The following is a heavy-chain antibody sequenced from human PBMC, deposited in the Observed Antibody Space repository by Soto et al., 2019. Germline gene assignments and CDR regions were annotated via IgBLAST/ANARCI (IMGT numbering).Heavy chain of an antibody. CDR2: IIPILGIA. CDR1: GGTFSSYT. D-gene: IGHD1-1*01. V-gene: IGHV1-69*08. J-gene: IGHJ4*02. Sequence: QVQLVQSGAEVKKPGSSVKVSCKASGGTFSSYTISWVRQAPGQGLECMGRIIPILGIANYTQKFQGRVTINSDKSTSTAYMELSSLRSEDTAVYYCARDAGDTSGTTDYFDPWGQGTLVTVSS. CDR3: ARDAGDTSGTTDYFDP.